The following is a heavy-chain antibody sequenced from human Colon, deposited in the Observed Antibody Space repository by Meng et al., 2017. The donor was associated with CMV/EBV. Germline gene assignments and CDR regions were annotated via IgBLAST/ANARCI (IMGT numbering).Heavy chain of an antibody. J-gene: IGHJ4*02. D-gene: IGHD3-10*01. CDR3: AKDAYGSWSHFDY. V-gene: IGHV3-11*01. CDR1: GFPLSDYY. CDR2: ISTSGSTV. Sequence: GGSLRLSCSASGFPLSDYYIMWIRQAPGKGLEYVAYISTSGSTVYYADSVMGRLTISRDNINNVVTLHMTSLRPEDTAIYYCAKDAYGSWSHFDYWGQGTLVTVSS.